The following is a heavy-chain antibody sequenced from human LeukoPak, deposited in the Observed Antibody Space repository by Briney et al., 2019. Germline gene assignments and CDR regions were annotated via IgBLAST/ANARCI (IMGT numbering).Heavy chain of an antibody. D-gene: IGHD3-22*01. V-gene: IGHV4-4*02. J-gene: IGHJ3*02. Sequence: SETLSLTCAVSGGSISSSNWWSWVRQPPGKGLEWIGEIYHSGSTNYNPSLKSRVTISVDKSKNQFSLKLSSVTAADTAVYYCARRPSYYDSSGYGAFDIWGQGTMVTVSS. CDR3: ARRPSYYDSSGYGAFDI. CDR2: IYHSGST. CDR1: GGSISSSNW.